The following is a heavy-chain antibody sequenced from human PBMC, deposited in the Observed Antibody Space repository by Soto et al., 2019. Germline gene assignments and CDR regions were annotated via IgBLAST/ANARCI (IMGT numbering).Heavy chain of an antibody. D-gene: IGHD2-15*01. CDR2: IVVGSGNT. CDR1: GFAFTSSA. J-gene: IGHJ4*01. Sequence: SVKVSCKASGFAFTSSAVQWVRQARGQRLEWIGWIVVGSGNTNYAQKFQERVTITRDMSTSTAYMELSSLRSEDTAVYYCAAEVRVRPEKGYCSGGSCYPFRWFDYWG. CDR3: AAEVRVRPEKGYCSGGSCYPFRWFDY. V-gene: IGHV1-58*01.